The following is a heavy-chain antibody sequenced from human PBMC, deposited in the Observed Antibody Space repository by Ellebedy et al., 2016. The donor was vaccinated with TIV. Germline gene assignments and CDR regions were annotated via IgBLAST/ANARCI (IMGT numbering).Heavy chain of an antibody. CDR2: IYYSGST. CDR3: ASLNKSGSYIFDYYYGMDV. J-gene: IGHJ6*02. CDR1: GGSISSSSYY. V-gene: IGHV4-39*01. D-gene: IGHD1-26*01. Sequence: MPSQTLSLTCTVSGGSISSSSYYRGWIRQPPGKGLEWIGSIYYSGSTYYNPSLKSRVTISVDTSKNQFSLKLSSVTAADTAVYYCASLNKSGSYIFDYYYGMDVWGQGTTVTVSS.